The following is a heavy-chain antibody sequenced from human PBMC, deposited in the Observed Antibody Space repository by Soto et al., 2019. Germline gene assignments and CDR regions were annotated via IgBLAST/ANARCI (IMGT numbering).Heavy chain of an antibody. CDR1: GGTFRTYT. CDR2: ITPVFGTA. V-gene: IGHV1-69*13. Sequence: SVKVSYKASGGTFRTYTISGVRQAPGQGLEWMGGITPVFGTANYAQKFQGRVTITADESTSTAYMELSSLRSEDTALYYCAREGRAHGAFDHWGQLTLFTV. D-gene: IGHD3-16*01. J-gene: IGHJ4*02. CDR3: AREGRAHGAFDH.